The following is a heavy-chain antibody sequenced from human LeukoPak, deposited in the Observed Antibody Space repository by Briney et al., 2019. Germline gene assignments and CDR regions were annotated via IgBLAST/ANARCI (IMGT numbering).Heavy chain of an antibody. J-gene: IGHJ4*02. D-gene: IGHD3-22*01. V-gene: IGHV3-21*01. CDR3: AREGTYYYDSSGCVDC. Sequence: GESLRLSCAASGFTFSSYSMNWVRQAPGKGLEWVSSISSSSSYIYYADSVKGRFTISRDNAKNSLYLQMNSLRAEDTAVYYCAREGTYYYDSSGCVDCWGQGTLVTVSS. CDR2: ISSSSSYI. CDR1: GFTFSSYS.